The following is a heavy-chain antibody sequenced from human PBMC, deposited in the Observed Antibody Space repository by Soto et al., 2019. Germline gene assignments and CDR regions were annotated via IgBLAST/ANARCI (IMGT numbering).Heavy chain of an antibody. D-gene: IGHD3-16*02. CDR1: GYTFTSYG. J-gene: IGHJ4*02. CDR2: ISAYNGNT. Sequence: PSVKVSCKASGYTFTSYGISWVRQAPGQGLEWMGWISAYNGNTNYAQKLQGRVTMTTDTSTSTAYMELRSLRSDDTAVYYCARVGDYVWGSYRLYYFDYWGQGTLVTVSS. V-gene: IGHV1-18*01. CDR3: ARVGDYVWGSYRLYYFDY.